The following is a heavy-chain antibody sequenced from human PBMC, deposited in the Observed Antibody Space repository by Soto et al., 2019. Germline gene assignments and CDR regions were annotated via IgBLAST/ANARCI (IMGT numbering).Heavy chain of an antibody. CDR2: IKSKTDGGTT. Sequence: EVQLVESGGGLVKPGGSLRLSCAASGFTFSNAWMSWVRQAPGKGLEWVGRIKSKTDGGTTDYAAPVKDRFTISRDDSKNTLYLQMNSLKTEDTAVYYCTTDIYYYYMDVWGKGTTVTVSS. J-gene: IGHJ6*03. V-gene: IGHV3-15*01. CDR3: TTDIYYYYMDV. CDR1: GFTFSNAW.